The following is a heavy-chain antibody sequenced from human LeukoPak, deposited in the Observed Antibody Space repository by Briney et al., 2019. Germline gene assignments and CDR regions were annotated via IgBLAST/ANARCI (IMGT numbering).Heavy chain of an antibody. CDR3: ARQDTATIDY. CDR2: IYYSGST. Sequence: SETLSLTCTVSGGSIRRSSYYWGWIRQPPGKGLEWIGSIYYSGSTYYNPSLKSRVTISVDTSKNQFSLKLSSVTAADTAVYYCARQDTATIDYWGQGTLVTVSS. V-gene: IGHV4-39*07. D-gene: IGHD5-18*01. J-gene: IGHJ4*02. CDR1: GGSIRRSSYY.